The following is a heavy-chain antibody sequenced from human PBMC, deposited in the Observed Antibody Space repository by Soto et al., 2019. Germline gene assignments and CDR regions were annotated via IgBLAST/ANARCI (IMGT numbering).Heavy chain of an antibody. V-gene: IGHV4-59*01. CDR1: GGSIISGY. CDR2: ISYSGNT. CDR3: AGLRGYAGSPIDY. J-gene: IGHJ4*02. D-gene: IGHD2-15*01. Sequence: SETLSLTCTVPGGSIISGYWSWIRQPPGKGLEWIGYISYSGNTNYNPSLKSRVTMSVDTPKNQFSLRLSSVTTADTAVYYCAGLRGYAGSPIDYWGQGTLVTVSS.